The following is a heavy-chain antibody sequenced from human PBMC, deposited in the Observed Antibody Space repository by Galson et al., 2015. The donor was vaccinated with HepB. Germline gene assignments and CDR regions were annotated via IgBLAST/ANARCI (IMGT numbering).Heavy chain of an antibody. CDR2: ISNSGTNT. V-gene: IGHV3-23*01. Sequence: SLRLSCAASGFSFSTYAMGWVRQAPGKGLEWVSSISNSGTNTKYADSVKGRFTISRDNSKNTLYLQLNSLRAEDTAVYYCAKGFWEGILSNNFDYWGQGTLVTVSS. D-gene: IGHD3-3*01. CDR1: GFSFSTYA. J-gene: IGHJ4*02. CDR3: AKGFWEGILSNNFDY.